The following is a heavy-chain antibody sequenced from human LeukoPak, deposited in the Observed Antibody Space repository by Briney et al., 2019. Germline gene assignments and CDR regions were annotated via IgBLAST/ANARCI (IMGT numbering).Heavy chain of an antibody. J-gene: IGHJ2*01. CDR2: IYTSGST. D-gene: IGHD1-1*01. Sequence: SETLSLTCTVSGGSIGSYYWSWIRQPAGKGLEWIGRIYTSGSTNYNPSLKSRVTMSVDTSKNQFSLKLSSVTAADTAVYYCARDRSMLERYSYWYFDLWGRGTLVTVSS. CDR3: ARDRSMLERYSYWYFDL. CDR1: GGSIGSYY. V-gene: IGHV4-4*07.